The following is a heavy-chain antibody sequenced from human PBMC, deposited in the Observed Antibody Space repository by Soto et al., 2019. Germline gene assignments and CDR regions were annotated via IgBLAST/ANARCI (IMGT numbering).Heavy chain of an antibody. CDR3: ARDQWLVLGGDY. CDR1: GYTFTSYA. CDR2: INADNGNT. J-gene: IGHJ4*02. D-gene: IGHD6-19*01. Sequence: ASVKVSCKASGYTFTSYAMHWVRQAPGQRLEWMGWINADNGNTKYSQKFQGRVSITRDTSATTAYMELSSLTSEDTAVYYCARDQWLVLGGDYWGQGTPVTVSS. V-gene: IGHV1-3*01.